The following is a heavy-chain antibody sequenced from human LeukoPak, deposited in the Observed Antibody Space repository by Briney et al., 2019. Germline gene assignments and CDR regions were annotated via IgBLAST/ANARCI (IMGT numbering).Heavy chain of an antibody. CDR3: AKDAWEGDTAHPITH. Sequence: GGSLRLSCAASGFTFSSYAMSWVRQAPGKGLEWVSAISGSGGSTYYADSVKVRFTISRDNSKNTLYLEMNSLTPEDTAVYYCAKDAWEGDTAHPITHWGQGTLVTVSS. CDR1: GFTFSSYA. V-gene: IGHV3-23*01. J-gene: IGHJ4*02. D-gene: IGHD5-18*01. CDR2: ISGSGGST.